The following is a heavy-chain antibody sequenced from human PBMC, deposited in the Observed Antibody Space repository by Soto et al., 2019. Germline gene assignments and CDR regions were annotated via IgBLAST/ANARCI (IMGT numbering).Heavy chain of an antibody. J-gene: IGHJ6*03. CDR1: GYTFTSYA. CDR2: ISAYDGNT. CDR3: ARRYRFGLLNYYYYMDV. Sequence: GASVKVSCKASGYTFTSYAISWVRQAPGQGLEWMGWISAYDGNTNYAQKLQGRVTITTDTSTSTAYMELRSLRSDDTAVYYCARRYRFGLLNYYYYMDVWGKGTTVTVSS. V-gene: IGHV1-18*01. D-gene: IGHD3-10*01.